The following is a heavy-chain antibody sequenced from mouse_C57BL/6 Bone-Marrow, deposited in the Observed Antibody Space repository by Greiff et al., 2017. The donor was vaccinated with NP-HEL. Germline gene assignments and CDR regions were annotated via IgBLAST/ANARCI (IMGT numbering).Heavy chain of an antibody. V-gene: IGHV2-2*01. Sequence: VQLKQSGPGLVQPSQRLSITCTVSGFSLTSYGVHWVRQSPGKGLEWLGVIWSGGSTDYNAAFISRLSISKDNSKSQVFFKMNSLQADDTAIYYCASRKTAQASWFAYWGQGTLVTVSA. CDR2: IWSGGST. J-gene: IGHJ3*01. D-gene: IGHD3-2*02. CDR3: ASRKTAQASWFAY. CDR1: GFSLTSYG.